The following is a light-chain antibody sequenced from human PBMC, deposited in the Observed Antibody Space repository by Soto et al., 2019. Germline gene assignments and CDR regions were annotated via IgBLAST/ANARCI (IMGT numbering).Light chain of an antibody. CDR3: SSYTSSSTPYV. CDR1: SSDVGGYNY. CDR2: EVS. Sequence: QSALTQPASVSGSPGQSITISCTGTSSDVGGYNYVSWYQQHPGKAPKLMIYEVSNRPSGVSNRFSGSKSGNTASLTISGLQAVAEADYYRSSYTSSSTPYVFGTGTKVTVL. J-gene: IGLJ1*01. V-gene: IGLV2-14*01.